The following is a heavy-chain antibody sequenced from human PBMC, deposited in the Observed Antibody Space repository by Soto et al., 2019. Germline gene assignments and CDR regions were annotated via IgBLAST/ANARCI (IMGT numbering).Heavy chain of an antibody. D-gene: IGHD3-10*01. J-gene: IGHJ6*02. CDR3: ARDEDHGSGLSGGMDV. V-gene: IGHV4-30-4*08. Sequence: QVQLQESGPGLVKPSETLSLSCNVSGGSISSDDFFWSWVRQHPARGLEWIGYIYHSGTTYYNPSXXXXXXXXXXXXXXXXXXXXXXXXXXXXXXXFXARDEDHGSGLSGGMDVWGQGTAVTVS. CDR1: GGSISSDDFF. CDR2: IYHSGTT.